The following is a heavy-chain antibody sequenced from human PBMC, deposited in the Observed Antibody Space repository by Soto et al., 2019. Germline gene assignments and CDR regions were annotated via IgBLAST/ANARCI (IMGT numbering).Heavy chain of an antibody. V-gene: IGHV3-21*01. CDR2: ISSSSSYI. CDR3: ARGLGSSTGGWFDP. D-gene: IGHD6-13*01. Sequence: GGSLRLSCAASGFTFSSFSMNWVRQAPGKGLEWVSSISSSSSYIYYADSVKGRFTISRDNAKNSLYLQMNSLRAEDTAVYYCARGLGSSTGGWFDPWGQGTLVTVSS. J-gene: IGHJ5*02. CDR1: GFTFSSFS.